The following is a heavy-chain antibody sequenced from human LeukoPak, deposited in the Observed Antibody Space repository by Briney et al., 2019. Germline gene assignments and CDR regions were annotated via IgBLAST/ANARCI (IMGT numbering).Heavy chain of an antibody. CDR1: GFIFSKYA. D-gene: IGHD2-2*01. V-gene: IGHV3-23*01. CDR3: AKDQTPYQLLMLDAFDI. CDR2: ITGVADTT. Sequence: QSGGSLRLSCTTSGFIFSKYAMTWVRQAPGKGLEWVSSITGVADTTYYADSVKGRFTISRDNSKNTLYLQMNSLRAEDTAVYYCAKDQTPYQLLMLDAFDIWGQGTMVTVSS. J-gene: IGHJ3*02.